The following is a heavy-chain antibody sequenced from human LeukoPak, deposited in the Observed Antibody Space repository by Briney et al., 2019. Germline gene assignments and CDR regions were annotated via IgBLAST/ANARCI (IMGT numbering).Heavy chain of an antibody. J-gene: IGHJ4*02. CDR3: ATARDTANFDY. Sequence: SVTVSFKASVGTFSSYAISWVRQAPGQGREWMGRIIPIFGTANYAQKFQGRVTITADKSTSTAYMELSSLRSEDTAVYYCATARDTANFDYWGQGTLVTVSS. CDR2: IIPIFGTA. V-gene: IGHV1-69*06. CDR1: VGTFSSYA. D-gene: IGHD5-18*01.